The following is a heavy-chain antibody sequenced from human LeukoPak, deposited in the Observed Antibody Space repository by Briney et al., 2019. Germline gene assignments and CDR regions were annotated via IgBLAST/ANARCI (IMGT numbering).Heavy chain of an antibody. Sequence: SETLSLTCTVSGGSISSYYWSWIRQPPGRGLEWIGYIYYNGSTNYNPSLKSRVTISVDTSKYQFSLKLSSVTAADTAVYYCARESTIVGATTVFDYWGQGTLVTVSS. CDR3: ARESTIVGATTVFDY. D-gene: IGHD1-26*01. CDR2: IYYNGST. V-gene: IGHV4-59*01. J-gene: IGHJ4*02. CDR1: GGSISSYY.